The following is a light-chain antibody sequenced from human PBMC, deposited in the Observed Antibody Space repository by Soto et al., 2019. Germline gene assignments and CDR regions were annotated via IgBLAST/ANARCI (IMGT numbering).Light chain of an antibody. V-gene: IGLV2-14*01. CDR2: EVS. CDR3: ISYTSSRTFV. Sequence: QSALTQPASVSGSPGQSITISCTGTSSDVGGYNYVSWYQQHPGKAPKLMIYEVSNRPSGVSNRFSGSKSGNTASLTISGLQAEDEADYYCISYTSSRTFVLGTGTTVTVL. J-gene: IGLJ1*01. CDR1: SSDVGGYNY.